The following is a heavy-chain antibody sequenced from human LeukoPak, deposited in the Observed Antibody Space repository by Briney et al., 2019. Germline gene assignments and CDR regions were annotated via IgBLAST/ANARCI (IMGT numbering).Heavy chain of an antibody. CDR1: GFTFSSYW. CDR3: ARARYYDILTGYYQRNLYFDY. CDR2: IKQDGSEK. V-gene: IGHV3-7*01. J-gene: IGHJ4*02. Sequence: GGSLRLSCAASGFTFSSYWMSWVRQAPGKGLEWVANIKQDGSEKYYVDSVKGRFTISRDNAKNSLYLQMNSLGAEDTAVYYCARARYYDILTGYYQRNLYFDYWGQGTLVTVSS. D-gene: IGHD3-9*01.